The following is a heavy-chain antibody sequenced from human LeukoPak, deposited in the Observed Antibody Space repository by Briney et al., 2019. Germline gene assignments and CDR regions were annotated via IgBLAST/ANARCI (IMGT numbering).Heavy chain of an antibody. D-gene: IGHD1-26*01. CDR1: GGSFSGYY. J-gene: IGHJ4*02. CDR3: ARYEYSGSLFDY. Sequence: SETLSLTCAVYGGSFSGYYWSWIRQPPGKGLEWIGYIYYSGSTNYNPSLKSRVTISVDTSKNQFSLKLSSVTAADTAVYYCARYEYSGSLFDYWGQGTLVTVSS. V-gene: IGHV4-59*01. CDR2: IYYSGST.